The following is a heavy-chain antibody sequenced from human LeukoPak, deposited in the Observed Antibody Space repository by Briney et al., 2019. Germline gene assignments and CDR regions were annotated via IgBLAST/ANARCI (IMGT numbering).Heavy chain of an antibody. J-gene: IGHJ5*02. D-gene: IGHD2-2*02. CDR2: IWDDGNNK. Sequence: GGSLRLSCAASGFSFSNHGMHWARQAPGKRLEWVAVIWDDGNNKRYANSVNGRFTISRDNSENTLYLQMNGLTAEGTAMYYCATWRQDFVVVPAAIPVPPNWFDPWGQGTLVTVSS. CDR3: ATWRQDFVVVPAAIPVPPNWFDP. V-gene: IGHV3-33*01. CDR1: GFSFSNHG.